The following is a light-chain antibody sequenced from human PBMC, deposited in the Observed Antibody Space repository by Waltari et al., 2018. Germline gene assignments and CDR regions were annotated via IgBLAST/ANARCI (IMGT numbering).Light chain of an antibody. CDR1: RWNIGNNY. Sequence: QSGLTQPPAASGTPGQRGTNAWSGSRWNIGNNYGYWYQQLPGTAPKLRIYRNNQRPSGVPDRFSGSKSGTSASLAISGLRSEDEADYYCAACDDSLSGRVFGGGTKLTVL. V-gene: IGLV1-47*01. J-gene: IGLJ3*02. CDR2: RNN. CDR3: AACDDSLSGRV.